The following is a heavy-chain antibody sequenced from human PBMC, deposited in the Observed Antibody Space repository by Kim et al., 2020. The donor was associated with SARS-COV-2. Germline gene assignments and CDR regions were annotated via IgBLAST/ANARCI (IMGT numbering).Heavy chain of an antibody. V-gene: IGHV1-2*02. D-gene: IGHD6-19*01. Sequence: ASVKVSCKASGYIFTDDFIHWVRQAPGQGLESMGWINPHSGDTYFDQKFQGRVTLTGDTSISTAYMESRGLRSDDRALHFCARAHSSVWYMNAFDVLGQG. CDR1: GYIFTDDF. CDR2: INPHSGDT. CDR3: ARAHSSVWYMNAFDV. J-gene: IGHJ3*01.